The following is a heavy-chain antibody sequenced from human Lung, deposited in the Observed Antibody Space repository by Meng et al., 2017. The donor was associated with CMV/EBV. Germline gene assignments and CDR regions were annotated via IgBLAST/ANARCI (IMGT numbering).Heavy chain of an antibody. CDR1: GFTFSTYW. CDR2: ISSDGSSTR. J-gene: IGHJ6*02. V-gene: IGHV3-74*01. D-gene: IGHD2-2*02. CDR3: VRGAMCSSTSCYKYYYYGMDV. Sequence: GESXKISCAASGFTFSTYWMHWVRQVPGKGLVWVSRISSDGSSTRSYADSVKGRFTISRDNAKNTLYLQMNSLRAEDTAVYYCVRGAMCSSTSCYKYYYYGMDVWGQGTTVTVSS.